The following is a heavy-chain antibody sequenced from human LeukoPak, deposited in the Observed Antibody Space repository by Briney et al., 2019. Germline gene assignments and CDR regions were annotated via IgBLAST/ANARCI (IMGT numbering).Heavy chain of an antibody. Sequence: GGSLRLSCAGSGFTFSDSAMSWVRQAPGKGLEWVSAISGSGGSTYYADSVKGRFTISRDNSKNTLYLQMNSLRAEDTAVYYCAKGDYGDYGLSDLVYWGQGTLVTVSS. D-gene: IGHD4-17*01. CDR3: AKGDYGDYGLSDLVY. V-gene: IGHV3-23*01. CDR2: ISGSGGST. CDR1: GFTFSDSA. J-gene: IGHJ4*02.